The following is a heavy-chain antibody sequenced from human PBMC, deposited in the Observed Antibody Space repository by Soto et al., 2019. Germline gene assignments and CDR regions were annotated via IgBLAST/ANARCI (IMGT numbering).Heavy chain of an antibody. CDR3: ARGRTVRNYADDSSDYFYFFDY. Sequence: SETLSLTCTVSGDSISTFYWGWMRQSPGKELEWIGYVYYTGSTNYNPSLKSRVTISVDRSKNQFSLKLTSANAADTVVYYCARGRTVRNYADDSSDYFYFFDYWGQGTQVTVSS. D-gene: IGHD3-22*01. V-gene: IGHV4-59*01. J-gene: IGHJ4*02. CDR2: VYYTGST. CDR1: GDSISTFY.